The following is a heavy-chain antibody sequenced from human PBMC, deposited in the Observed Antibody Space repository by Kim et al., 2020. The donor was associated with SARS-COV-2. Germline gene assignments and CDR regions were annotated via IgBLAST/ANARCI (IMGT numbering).Heavy chain of an antibody. D-gene: IGHD6-19*01. V-gene: IGHV3-23*01. J-gene: IGHJ3*02. CDR3: AKSAQQWQMNDAFDI. Sequence: DYVKGRFTISRDDSKNTLYLQMNSLRAEDTAVYYCAKSAQQWQMNDAFDIWGQGTMVTVSS.